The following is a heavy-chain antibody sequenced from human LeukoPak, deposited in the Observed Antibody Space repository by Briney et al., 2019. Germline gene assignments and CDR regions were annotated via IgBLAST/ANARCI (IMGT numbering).Heavy chain of an antibody. D-gene: IGHD6-19*01. V-gene: IGHV3-30*02. J-gene: IGHJ4*02. Sequence: GGSLRLSCAASGFTFSSYGMHWVRQAPGKGLEWVAFIRYDGSNKYYADSVKGRFTISRDNSKNTLYLQMNSLRAEDTAVYYCAKDLRGSGWYGNLFDYWGQGTLVTVSS. CDR3: AKDLRGSGWYGNLFDY. CDR1: GFTFSSYG. CDR2: IRYDGSNK.